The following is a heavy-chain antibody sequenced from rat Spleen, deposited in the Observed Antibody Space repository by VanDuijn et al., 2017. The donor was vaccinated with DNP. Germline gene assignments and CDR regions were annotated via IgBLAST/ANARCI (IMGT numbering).Heavy chain of an antibody. CDR1: GFTFSNYN. D-gene: IGHD1-11*01. V-gene: IGHV5-7*01. CDR3: ARDNYGTSGALDP. CDR2: ISYDGLRT. Sequence: EVQLVESGGGLVQPGRSMKLSCAASGFTFSNYNMAWVRQAPKKGLEWVATISYDGLRTYYRDSVKGRFTISRDDSKATLYLQMDSLRSDDTATYYCARDNYGTSGALDPWGQGTSVTVSS. J-gene: IGHJ4*01.